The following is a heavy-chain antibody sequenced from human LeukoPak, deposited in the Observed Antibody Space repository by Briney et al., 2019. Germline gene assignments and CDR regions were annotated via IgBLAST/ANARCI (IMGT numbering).Heavy chain of an antibody. CDR2: IYTSGST. V-gene: IGHV4-4*07. CDR3: ARDVVAARGSFDY. Sequence: SETLSLTCTVSGDSINGFYWSWIRQAAGKGLEWIGRIYTSGSTNYNPSLRSRVTMSVDMSKNQFSLKLRSVTAADTAVYYCARDVVAARGSFDYWGQGTLVTVSS. CDR1: GDSINGFY. J-gene: IGHJ4*02. D-gene: IGHD2-2*01.